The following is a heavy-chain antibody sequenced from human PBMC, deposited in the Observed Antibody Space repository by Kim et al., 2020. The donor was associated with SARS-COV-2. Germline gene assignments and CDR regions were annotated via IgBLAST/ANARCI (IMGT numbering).Heavy chain of an antibody. V-gene: IGHV3-49*04. J-gene: IGHJ4*02. CDR1: GFSFGDYA. D-gene: IGHD6-13*01. Sequence: GGSLRLSCKTSGFSFGDYAMSWVRRAPGKGLEWVGFIRSKVYGGTTEYAASVKGRFTISRDDPESIAYLQMSSLKTEDTAVYYCCRDARYGSSWNGIDYWGQGTLVSVFS. CDR3: CRDARYGSSWNGIDY. CDR2: IRSKVYGGTT.